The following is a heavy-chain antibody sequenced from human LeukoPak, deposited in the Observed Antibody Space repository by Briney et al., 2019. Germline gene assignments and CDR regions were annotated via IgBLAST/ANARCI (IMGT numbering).Heavy chain of an antibody. D-gene: IGHD1-14*01. CDR2: IYYSGST. CDR3: ARDRRAGPDLEKYYYYYYGMDV. V-gene: IGHV4-59*01. J-gene: IGHJ6*02. CDR1: GGSISSYY. Sequence: SETLSLTCTVSGGSISSYYWSWIRQPPGKGLEWIGYIYYSGSTNYNPSLKSRVTISVDTSKNQFSLKLSSVTAADTAVYYCARDRRAGPDLEKYYYYYYGMDVWGQGTTVTVSS.